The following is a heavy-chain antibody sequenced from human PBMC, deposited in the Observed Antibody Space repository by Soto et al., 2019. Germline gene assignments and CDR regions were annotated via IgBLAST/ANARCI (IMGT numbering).Heavy chain of an antibody. CDR1: GFTFRTYN. D-gene: IGHD6-6*01. CDR3: ARQYPSSSRHFDH. J-gene: IGHJ4*02. Sequence: EVELVESGGGLVKPGESLKLSCAASGFTFRTYNMIWVRQAPGKGLEWLASVSSGSSNIYYAASVKGRFTISRDNAQNSLFLQINSLSAEDTAVYYCARQYPSSSRHFDHCGQGTLVTVSA. V-gene: IGHV3-21*01. CDR2: VSSGSSNI.